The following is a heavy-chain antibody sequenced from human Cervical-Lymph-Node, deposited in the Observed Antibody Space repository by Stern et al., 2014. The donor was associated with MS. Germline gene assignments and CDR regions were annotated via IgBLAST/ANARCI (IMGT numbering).Heavy chain of an antibody. J-gene: IGHJ6*02. CDR3: ATGEMATKSYYYYGMDV. CDR2: ISPIFGTA. D-gene: IGHD5-24*01. V-gene: IGHV1-69*01. Sequence: VQLVESGAEVKKPGSSVKASCKASGGTFSSYAISWVRQAPGQGLEWMGGISPIFGTANYAQKFQGRVTITADESTSTAYMELSSLRSEDTAVYYCATGEMATKSYYYYGMDVWGQGTTVTVSS. CDR1: GGTFSSYA.